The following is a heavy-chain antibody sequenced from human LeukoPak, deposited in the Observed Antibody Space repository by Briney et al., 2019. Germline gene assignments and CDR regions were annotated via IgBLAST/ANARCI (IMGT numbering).Heavy chain of an antibody. J-gene: IGHJ4*02. CDR2: ISGNGVGT. CDR3: AKDLAWGLDY. Sequence: PGGSLRLSCAASGFAFRSYGMSWVRQAPGKGQEWVSAISGNGVGTYYADSVKGRFTISRDNSKNTLYLQMNNLRAEDTAVYYCAKDLAWGLDYWGQGTPVTVSS. V-gene: IGHV3-23*01. CDR1: GFAFRSYG. D-gene: IGHD7-27*01.